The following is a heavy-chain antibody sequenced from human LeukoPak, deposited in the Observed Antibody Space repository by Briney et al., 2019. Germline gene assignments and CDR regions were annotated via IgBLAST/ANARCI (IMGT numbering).Heavy chain of an antibody. D-gene: IGHD3-9*01. Sequence: GGSLRLSCAASGFTFSSYAMSWVRQAPGKGLEWVSAISGSGGSTYYADSVKGRFTISRDNSRNTLYLQMNSLTAEDMAIYYCAKILDYHILSGYYKTFDYWGQGTLVTVSS. CDR1: GFTFSSYA. V-gene: IGHV3-23*01. CDR3: AKILDYHILSGYYKTFDY. J-gene: IGHJ4*02. CDR2: ISGSGGST.